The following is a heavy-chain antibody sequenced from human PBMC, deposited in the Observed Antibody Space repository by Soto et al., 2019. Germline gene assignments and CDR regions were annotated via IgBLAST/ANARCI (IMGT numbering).Heavy chain of an antibody. J-gene: IGHJ6*02. D-gene: IGHD6-13*01. Sequence: GGSPRLCCGASGFTFSNAWMSWVRQAPGKGLEWVGRIKSKTDGGTTDYAAPVKGRFTISRDDSKNTLYLQMNSLKTEDTAVYYCNAGTLGYYYGMDVWGQGTTVTVSS. V-gene: IGHV3-15*01. CDR2: IKSKTDGGTT. CDR1: GFTFSNAW. CDR3: NAGTLGYYYGMDV.